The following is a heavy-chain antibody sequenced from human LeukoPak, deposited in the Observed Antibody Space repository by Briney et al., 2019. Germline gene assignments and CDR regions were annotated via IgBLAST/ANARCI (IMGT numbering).Heavy chain of an antibody. D-gene: IGHD6-13*01. J-gene: IGHJ4*02. CDR3: ARSRSWIYFDY. CDR2: INPSGGST. V-gene: IGHV1-46*01. Sequence: ASVKVSCKASGYTFTSYYMHWVRQAPGQGLGWMGIINPSGGSTSYAQKFQGRVTMTRDMSTSTVYMELSSLRSEDTAVYYCARSRSWIYFDYWGQGTLVTVSS. CDR1: GYTFTSYY.